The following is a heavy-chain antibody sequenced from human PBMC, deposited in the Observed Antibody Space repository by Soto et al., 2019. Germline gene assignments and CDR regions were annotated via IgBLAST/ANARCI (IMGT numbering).Heavy chain of an antibody. D-gene: IGHD3-3*01. V-gene: IGHV3-21*01. CDR2: VSSSSYI. J-gene: IGHJ6*03. Sequence: GSLRLSCAASGFTFSDYSMNWVRQAPGKGLEWVSSVSSSSYIYYADSVKGRFIISRDNVKNSLNLQMNNLRPEDTAVYYCARGGGTYDFWSGYSSAYHMDVWGKGTTVTVSS. CDR1: GFTFSDYS. CDR3: ARGGGTYDFWSGYSSAYHMDV.